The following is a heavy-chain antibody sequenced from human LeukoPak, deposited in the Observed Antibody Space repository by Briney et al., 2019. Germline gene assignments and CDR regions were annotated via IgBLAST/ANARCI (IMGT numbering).Heavy chain of an antibody. CDR1: GFTFSSFG. D-gene: IGHD6-13*01. V-gene: IGHV3-33*01. Sequence: GGSLRLSCAASGFTFSSFGMHWVRQSPGKGLEWVAVIAYDGSTKVYADSVKGRFTISRDNSRNTLYLQVNSLRAEDTAVYYCARDRYSSMWSVFEYWGQGALVTVSS. CDR3: ARDRYSSMWSVFEY. CDR2: IAYDGSTK. J-gene: IGHJ4*02.